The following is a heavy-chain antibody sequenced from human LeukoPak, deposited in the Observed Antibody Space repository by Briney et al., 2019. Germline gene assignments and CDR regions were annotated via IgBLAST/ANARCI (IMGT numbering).Heavy chain of an antibody. D-gene: IGHD5-12*01. CDR2: IKTKADGGTT. CDR1: GFTFSDYY. J-gene: IGHJ5*01. Sequence: PGGSLRLSCAASGFTFSDYYMNWIRQAPGKGLEWVGRIKTKADGGTTDYAAPVKGRFTLSRDDSKSTLFLQMNSLKTEDTAVYYCTTATKISGYDSWGQGTLVTVSS. V-gene: IGHV3-15*01. CDR3: TTATKISGYDS.